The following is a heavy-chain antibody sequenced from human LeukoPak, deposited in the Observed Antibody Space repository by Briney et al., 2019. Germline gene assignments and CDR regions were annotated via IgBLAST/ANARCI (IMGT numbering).Heavy chain of an antibody. CDR1: GFTFSNAW. CDR2: IKSKTDGGTT. V-gene: IGHV3-15*01. D-gene: IGHD3-9*01. Sequence: RGSLRLSCAASGFTFSNAWMSWVRQAPGKGLEWVGRIKSKTDGGTTDYAAPVKGRFTISRDDSKNTLYLQMNSLKTEDTAVYYCTTEVNYDILTGSSYYFDYWGQGTLVTVSS. CDR3: TTEVNYDILTGSSYYFDY. J-gene: IGHJ4*02.